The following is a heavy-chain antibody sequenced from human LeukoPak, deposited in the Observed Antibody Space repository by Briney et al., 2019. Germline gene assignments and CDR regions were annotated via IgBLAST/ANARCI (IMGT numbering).Heavy chain of an antibody. J-gene: IGHJ3*02. CDR1: GGSISSGGYS. CDR3: ARVNLRWDAFEI. V-gene: IGHV4-30-2*01. CDR2: IYHSGST. Sequence: SQTLSFTCAVSGGSISSGGYSWSWIRQPPGKGLEWIGYIYHSGSTYYNPSLKSRVTISVDRSKNQFSLKLSSVTAADTAVYYCARVNLRWDAFEIWGQGTMVTVSS. D-gene: IGHD4-23*01.